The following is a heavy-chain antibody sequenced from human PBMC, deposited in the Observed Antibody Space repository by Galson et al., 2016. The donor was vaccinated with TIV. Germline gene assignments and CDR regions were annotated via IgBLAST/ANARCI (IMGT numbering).Heavy chain of an antibody. V-gene: IGHV3-30*04. CDR3: ARTVTENVYYSGLDV. CDR2: ISYDGNDK. CDR1: GFTFSGYA. D-gene: IGHD2-21*02. J-gene: IGHJ6*02. Sequence: SLRLSCAASGFTFSGYAMHWVRQAPGKGLEWLAVISYDGNDKYYSDSVKGRFTISRDNSKDTLFLQMKSLRGEDTAVYYCARTVTENVYYSGLDVWGQGTTVTVS.